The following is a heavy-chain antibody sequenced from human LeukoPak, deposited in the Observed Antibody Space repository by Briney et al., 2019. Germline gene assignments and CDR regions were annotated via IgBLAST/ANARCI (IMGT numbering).Heavy chain of an antibody. CDR2: INNGGTT. Sequence: SETLSLTCTVSGDSVSSADSYWSWIRQSPGKGLEWIGYINNGGTTNYNPSLKSRVTISVDTSKNQFSLKLSSVTAADTAVYYCARETEDSSGFYGMDVWGQGTTVTVSS. D-gene: IGHD3-22*01. V-gene: IGHV4-61*08. CDR3: ARETEDSSGFYGMDV. CDR1: GDSVSSADSY. J-gene: IGHJ6*02.